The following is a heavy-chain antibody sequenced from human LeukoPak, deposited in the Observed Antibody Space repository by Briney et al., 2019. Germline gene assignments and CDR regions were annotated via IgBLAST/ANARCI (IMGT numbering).Heavy chain of an antibody. CDR1: GFTVSSNY. V-gene: IGHV3-66*01. CDR3: ATSADTLTGYYTAFSYYGMDV. J-gene: IGHJ6*02. D-gene: IGHD3-9*01. CDR2: IYSGGST. Sequence: GGSLRLSCAASGFTVSSNYMSWVRQAPGKGLEWVSVIYSGGSTYYADSVKGRFTISRDNSKNTLYLQMNSLRAEDTAVYYCATSADTLTGYYTAFSYYGMDVWAQGTTVTVSS.